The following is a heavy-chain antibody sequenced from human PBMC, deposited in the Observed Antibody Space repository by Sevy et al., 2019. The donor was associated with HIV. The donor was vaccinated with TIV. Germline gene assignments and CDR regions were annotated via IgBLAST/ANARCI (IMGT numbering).Heavy chain of an antibody. CDR3: AREGGYSIDWSPGNY. V-gene: IGHV3-30-3*01. D-gene: IGHD6-19*01. CDR1: GFTFSTHA. J-gene: IGHJ4*02. CDR2: ISYDGSHK. Sequence: GGSLRLSCAASGFTFSTHAMHWVRQAPGKGLEWVALISYDGSHKYYANPVKGRFTISSDDSKNTLSLQMNSLRPEDTAVYYCAREGGYSIDWSPGNYWGQGTLVTVSS.